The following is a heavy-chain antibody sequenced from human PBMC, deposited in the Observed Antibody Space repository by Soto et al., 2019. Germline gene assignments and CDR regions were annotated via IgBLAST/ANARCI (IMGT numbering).Heavy chain of an antibody. CDR3: ARGSGGSSYYYYGMDV. Sequence: QVQLVQSASEVKNPGSSVKVSCKASGGTFSSYAINWVRQAPGQGLAWMGGTIPIIGTANYAQKFKGRVTITADESTSTAYMELSSLRSEDTAVYYCARGSGGSSYYYYGMDVWGQGTTVTVSS. J-gene: IGHJ6*02. D-gene: IGHD2-15*01. CDR1: GGTFSSYA. CDR2: TIPIIGTA. V-gene: IGHV1-69*12.